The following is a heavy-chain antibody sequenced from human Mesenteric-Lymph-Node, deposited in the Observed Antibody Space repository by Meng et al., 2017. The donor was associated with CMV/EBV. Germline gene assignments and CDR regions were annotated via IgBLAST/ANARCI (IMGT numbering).Heavy chain of an antibody. D-gene: IGHD4-23*01. CDR2: ISYDGSNK. CDR3: ARGDQRWDYYYGMDV. Sequence: GGSLRLSCAASGFTFSSYAMHWVRQAPGKGLEWVAVISYDGSNKYYADSVKGRFTISRDNSKNTLYLQMNSLRAEDTAVYYCARGDQRWDYYYGMDVWGQGTTVTVSS. V-gene: IGHV3-30-3*01. CDR1: GFTFSSYA. J-gene: IGHJ6*02.